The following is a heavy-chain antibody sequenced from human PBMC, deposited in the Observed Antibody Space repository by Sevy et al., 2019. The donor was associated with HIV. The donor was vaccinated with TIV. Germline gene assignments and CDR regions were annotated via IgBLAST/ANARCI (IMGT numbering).Heavy chain of an antibody. D-gene: IGHD3-3*01. CDR2: INLNSGSL. J-gene: IGHJ6*02. CDR1: GFTFDDYA. CDR3: AKGSCRSGYYSFGMDV. V-gene: IGHV3-9*01. Sequence: GGSLRLSCAASGFTFDDYAMHWVRQAPGKGLEWVSGINLNSGSLGYADSVKGRFTISRDNAKNSLYLQMNSLRPEDTGVYYWAKGSCRSGYYSFGMDVWGQGITVTVSS.